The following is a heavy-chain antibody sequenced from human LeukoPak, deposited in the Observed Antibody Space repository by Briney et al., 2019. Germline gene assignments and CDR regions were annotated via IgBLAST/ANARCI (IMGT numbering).Heavy chain of an antibody. Sequence: ASVKVSCKASGYTFTGYYMHWVRRAPGQGLEWMGWINPNSGGTNYAQKFQGRVTMTRDTSISTAYMELSRLRSDDTAVYYCARGPLDIVLMVYENWGSAFDIWGQGTMVTVSS. V-gene: IGHV1-2*02. D-gene: IGHD2-8*01. CDR1: GYTFTGYY. CDR2: INPNSGGT. J-gene: IGHJ3*02. CDR3: ARGPLDIVLMVYENWGSAFDI.